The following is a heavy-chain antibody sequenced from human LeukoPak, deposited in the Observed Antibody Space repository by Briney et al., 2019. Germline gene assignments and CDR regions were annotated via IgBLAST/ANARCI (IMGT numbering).Heavy chain of an antibody. D-gene: IGHD2-15*01. CDR2: IRSKAYGGTT. Sequence: PGRSLRLSCTASGFTFGDYAMSWVRQAPGKGLGWEGFIRSKAYGGTTENAASVKGRFTISRDDSKTIAYLQMNSLKTEDTAVYYCTAILYCSSGTCYSHWGQGTLVTVSS. J-gene: IGHJ4*02. CDR3: TAILYCSSGTCYSH. CDR1: GFTFGDYA. V-gene: IGHV3-49*04.